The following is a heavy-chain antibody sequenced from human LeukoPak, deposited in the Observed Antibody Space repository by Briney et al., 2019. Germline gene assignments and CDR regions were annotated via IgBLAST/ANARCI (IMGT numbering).Heavy chain of an antibody. V-gene: IGHV3-74*01. CDR1: GFTFSNYW. CDR2: INSDESTT. Sequence: GGSLRLSCAASGFTFSNYWMHWVRQAPGKGLVWVSRINSDESTTAYADSAKGRFTISRDNAKNTLYLQMNSLRAEDTAVYYCARDPGTAMGRALDYWGQGTLVTVSS. J-gene: IGHJ4*02. CDR3: ARDPGTAMGRALDY. D-gene: IGHD5-18*01.